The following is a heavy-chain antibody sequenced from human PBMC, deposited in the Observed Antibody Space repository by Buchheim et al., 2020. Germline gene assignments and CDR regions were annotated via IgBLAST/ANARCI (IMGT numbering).Heavy chain of an antibody. CDR2: INPSGGST. CDR1: GYTFTSYY. CDR3: ASSNTYYYDSSGYYGDYYYYYGMDV. V-gene: IGHV1-46*03. D-gene: IGHD3-22*01. Sequence: QVQLVQSGAEVKKPGASVKVSCKASGYTFTSYYMHWVRQAPGQGLERMGIINPSGGSTSYAQKFQGRVTMTRDTSTSTVYMELSSLRSEDTAVYYCASSNTYYYDSSGYYGDYYYYYGMDVWGQGTT. J-gene: IGHJ6*02.